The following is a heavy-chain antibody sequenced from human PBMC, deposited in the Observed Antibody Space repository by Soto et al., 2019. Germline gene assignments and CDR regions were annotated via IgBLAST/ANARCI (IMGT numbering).Heavy chain of an antibody. CDR2: ISSSSSYI. V-gene: IGHV3-21*01. CDR1: GFTFSSYS. Sequence: GGSLRLSCAASGFTFSSYSMNWVRQAPGKGLEWVSSISSSSSYIYYADSVKGRFTISRDNAKNSLYLQMNSLRAEDTAVYYCARDSARQPLVFDPWGQGTLVTVSS. CDR3: ARDSARQPLVFDP. J-gene: IGHJ5*02. D-gene: IGHD6-6*01.